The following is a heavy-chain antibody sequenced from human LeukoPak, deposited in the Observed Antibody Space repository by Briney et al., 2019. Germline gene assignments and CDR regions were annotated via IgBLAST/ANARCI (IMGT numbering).Heavy chain of an antibody. V-gene: IGHV4-39*01. CDR2: IYYSGST. J-gene: IGHJ4*02. CDR3: ARGYYDVLTGHPKNFDY. CDR1: GGSISSSSYY. Sequence: SETLSLTCTVSGGSISSSSYYWGWIRQPPGKGLEWIGSIYYSGSTYYNPSLKSRVTISVDTSKNQFSLKLSSVTAADTAMYYCARGYYDVLTGHPKNFDYWGQGTLVTVSS. D-gene: IGHD3-9*01.